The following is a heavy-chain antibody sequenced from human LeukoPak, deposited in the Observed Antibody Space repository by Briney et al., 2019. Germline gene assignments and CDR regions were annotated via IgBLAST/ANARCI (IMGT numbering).Heavy chain of an antibody. CDR2: IIPIFGTA. Sequence: SVKVSCKASGGTFSSYAISWVRQAPGQGLEWMGGIIPIFGTANYAQKFQGRVTITADESTCTAYMELSSLRSEDTAVYYCARGGYSYGYSPDYWGQGTLVTVSS. J-gene: IGHJ4*02. V-gene: IGHV1-69*01. CDR3: ARGGYSYGYSPDY. CDR1: GGTFSSYA. D-gene: IGHD5-18*01.